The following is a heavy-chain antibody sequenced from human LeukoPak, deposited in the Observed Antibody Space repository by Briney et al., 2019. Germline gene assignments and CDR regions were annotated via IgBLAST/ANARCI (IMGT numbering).Heavy chain of an antibody. D-gene: IGHD3-10*01. V-gene: IGHV1-18*03. Sequence: ASVKVSCKASGYTFTSYGISWVRQAPGQGLEWMGWISAYTGNTTFAQKFQGRVTMTTDTTSSTAYMELRSLTSDDMAVYYCASQHYFGSGSVRGWFDPWGQGTLVTVSS. J-gene: IGHJ5*02. CDR2: ISAYTGNT. CDR1: GYTFTSYG. CDR3: ASQHYFGSGSVRGWFDP.